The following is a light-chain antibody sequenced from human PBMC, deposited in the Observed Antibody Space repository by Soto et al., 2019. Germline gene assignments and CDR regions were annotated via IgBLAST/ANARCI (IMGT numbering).Light chain of an antibody. CDR2: WAS. CDR3: QQYYSTPT. Sequence: DIVMTQSPDSLAVSLGERATINCKSSQNVLYSSNNRNYLAWYQQKPGQPPKLLIYWASTRESGVPDRFSGSGSGTDFTLTISSLQAXDVAVYYCQQYYSTPTFGQGTKVDIK. J-gene: IGKJ1*01. V-gene: IGKV4-1*01. CDR1: QNVLYSSNNRNY.